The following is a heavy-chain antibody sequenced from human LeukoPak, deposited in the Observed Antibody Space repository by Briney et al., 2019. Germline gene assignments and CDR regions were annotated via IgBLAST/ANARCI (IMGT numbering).Heavy chain of an antibody. CDR3: ARDRGGNSDY. D-gene: IGHD4-23*01. CDR1: GFTFSSYG. J-gene: IGHJ4*02. V-gene: IGHV3-33*01. CDR2: IWYDGSNK. Sequence: GGSLRLSCAASGFTFSSYGMHWVRQAPGKGLEGVAVIWYDGSNKYYADSVKGRFTISRDNSKNTLYLQMNSLRAEDTAVYYCARDRGGNSDYWGQGTLVTVSS.